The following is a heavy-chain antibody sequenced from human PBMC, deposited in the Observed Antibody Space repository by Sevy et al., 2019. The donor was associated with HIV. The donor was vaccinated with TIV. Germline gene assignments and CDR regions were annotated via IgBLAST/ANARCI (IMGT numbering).Heavy chain of an antibody. V-gene: IGHV4-61*01. D-gene: IGHD3-22*01. CDR2: IYYSGST. CDR1: GGSVSSGSYY. Sequence: SETLSLTCTVSGGSVSSGSYYWSWIRQPPGKGLEWIGYIYYSGSTNYNPSLKSRVTISVDTSKNQFSLKLSSVTAADTAVYYCATGDAYYYDSSGSFQHWGQGTLVTVSS. J-gene: IGHJ1*01. CDR3: ATGDAYYYDSSGSFQH.